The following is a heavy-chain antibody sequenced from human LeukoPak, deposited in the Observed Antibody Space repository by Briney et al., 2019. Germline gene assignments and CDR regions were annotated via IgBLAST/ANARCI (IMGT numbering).Heavy chain of an antibody. CDR1: GFTFSSYS. D-gene: IGHD1-1*01. Sequence: GGSLRLSCAASGFTFSSYSMNWVRQAPGKGLEWVSYISSSGSTIYYTDSVRGRFTISRDNAKNSLYPQMNSLRDEDTAVYYCARSGNQCDYWGQGTLVTVSS. V-gene: IGHV3-48*02. CDR3: ARSGNQCDY. J-gene: IGHJ4*02. CDR2: ISSSGSTI.